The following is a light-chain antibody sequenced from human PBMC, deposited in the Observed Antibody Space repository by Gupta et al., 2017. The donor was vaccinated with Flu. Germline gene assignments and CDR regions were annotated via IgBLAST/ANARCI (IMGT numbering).Light chain of an antibody. CDR2: EVS. CDR1: SSDVGGYNN. J-gene: IGLJ1*01. V-gene: IGLV2-14*01. Sequence: QSALTQSASVSGSPGPSIAISCTGTSSDVGGYNNVSWYQQHPGKAPKLMIYEVSNRPSGVSNRFSGSKSENTASLTISGLQAEDDADYYCSSYTSSSTLYVFGTGTKVTVL. CDR3: SSYTSSSTLYV.